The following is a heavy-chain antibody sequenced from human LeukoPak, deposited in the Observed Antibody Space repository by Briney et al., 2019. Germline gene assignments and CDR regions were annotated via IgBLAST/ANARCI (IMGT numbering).Heavy chain of an antibody. J-gene: IGHJ4*02. D-gene: IGHD4-17*01. Sequence: GGSLRLSCAASGFTFSSYWMHCVRQAPGKGLVWVSRINSDGSSTNYGDSVKGRFTISRDNAKNTMYLQMNSLRAEDTAIYYCAPINGDHARVDYWGQGTLVTVSS. V-gene: IGHV3-74*01. CDR2: INSDGSST. CDR3: APINGDHARVDY. CDR1: GFTFSSYW.